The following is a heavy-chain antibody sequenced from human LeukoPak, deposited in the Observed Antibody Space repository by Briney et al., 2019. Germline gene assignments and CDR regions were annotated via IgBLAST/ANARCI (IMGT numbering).Heavy chain of an antibody. CDR2: ISGSGGST. CDR1: GFTFSSYA. D-gene: IGHD3-3*01. V-gene: IGHV3-23*01. CDR3: AKDRMTGGYYDFWSGYYGNNWFDP. Sequence: SGGSLRLSCAASGFTFSSYAMSWVRQAPGKGLEWVSAISGSGGSTYYADSVKGRFTISRDNSKNTLYLQMNSLRAEDTAVYYCAKDRMTGGYYDFWSGYYGNNWFDPWGQGTLVTVSS. J-gene: IGHJ5*02.